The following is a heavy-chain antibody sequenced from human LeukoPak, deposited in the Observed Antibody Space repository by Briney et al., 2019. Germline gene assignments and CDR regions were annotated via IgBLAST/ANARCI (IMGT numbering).Heavy chain of an antibody. CDR2: IYYSGST. J-gene: IGHJ5*02. D-gene: IGHD2-2*01. CDR1: GGSISSSSYY. Sequence: SETLSLTCTVSGGSISSSSYYWGWIRQPPGKGLEWIGSIYYSGSTYYNPSLKSRVTISVDTSKNQFSLKLSPVTAADTAVYYCARLDTDIVVVPAAYNWFDPWGQGTLVTVSS. CDR3: ARLDTDIVVVPAAYNWFDP. V-gene: IGHV4-39*01.